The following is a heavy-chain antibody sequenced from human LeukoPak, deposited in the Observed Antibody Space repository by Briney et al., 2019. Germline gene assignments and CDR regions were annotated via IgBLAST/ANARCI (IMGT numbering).Heavy chain of an antibody. Sequence: GGSLRLSCAASGFTFSSNYMNWVRQAPGKGLEWVSGIYSGGSTYYADSVKGRFTISRDNSKNTLFLQMNSLRAEDTAVYYCARISAYDDYWGQGTLVTVSS. CDR1: GFTFSSNY. CDR2: IYSGGST. J-gene: IGHJ4*02. V-gene: IGHV3-53*01. CDR3: ARISAYDDY. D-gene: IGHD5-12*01.